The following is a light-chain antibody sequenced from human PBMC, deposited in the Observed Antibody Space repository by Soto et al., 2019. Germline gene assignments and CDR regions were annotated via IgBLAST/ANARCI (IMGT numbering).Light chain of an antibody. CDR1: QSVTTF. CDR3: QQRTNWPLT. J-gene: IGKJ4*01. V-gene: IGKV3-11*01. CDR2: DAS. Sequence: EIVLTQSPVTLSLSPGDRATLSCRTSQSVTTFLAWYQQKPGQAPRLLIYDASKRATGIPARFSGSGSGTDFTLTISSLEAEDFAVYYCQQRTNWPLTFGGGTKVEIK.